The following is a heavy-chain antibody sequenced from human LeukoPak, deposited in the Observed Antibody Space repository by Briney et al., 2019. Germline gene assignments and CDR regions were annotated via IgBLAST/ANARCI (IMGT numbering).Heavy chain of an antibody. V-gene: IGHV4-59*01. CDR1: GGSMSSYY. CDR3: ARGVYIAAAQYGY. Sequence: SETLSLTCTVSGGSMSSYYWSWIRQPPGRGLEWIGYIYYSGTTNYNPSLKSRVTISVDTSKDQFSLKLRSVTAADTAVYYCARGVYIAAAQYGYWGQGTLVTVSS. D-gene: IGHD6-13*01. J-gene: IGHJ4*02. CDR2: IYYSGTT.